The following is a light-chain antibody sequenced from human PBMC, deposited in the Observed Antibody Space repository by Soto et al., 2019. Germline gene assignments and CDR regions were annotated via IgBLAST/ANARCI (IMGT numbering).Light chain of an antibody. CDR3: QQYNSYWT. V-gene: IGKV1-5*03. CDR2: KAS. J-gene: IGKJ1*01. Sequence: DIQMTQSPSTLSASVGDRVTITCRASQSISSWLAWYQQKPGKAPKLLIYKASTLKSGVPSRFSGGGSGTEFTLTISSLQPDDFATYYCQQYNSYWTFGQGTTVGIK. CDR1: QSISSW.